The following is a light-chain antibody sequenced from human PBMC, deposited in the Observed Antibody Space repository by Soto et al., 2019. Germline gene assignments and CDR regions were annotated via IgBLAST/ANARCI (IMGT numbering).Light chain of an antibody. J-gene: IGKJ5*01. CDR3: QQYNSYLLT. CDR2: AAS. CDR1: QGISSY. V-gene: IGKV1D-8*03. Sequence: VIWVTQSRSLLCAFTGDSVTLSGRMSQGISSYLAWYQQKPGKAPKLLIYAASTLQSGVPSRFSGSGSGTEFTLTINSLQPDDFATYYCQQYNSYLLTFGQGTRLEIK.